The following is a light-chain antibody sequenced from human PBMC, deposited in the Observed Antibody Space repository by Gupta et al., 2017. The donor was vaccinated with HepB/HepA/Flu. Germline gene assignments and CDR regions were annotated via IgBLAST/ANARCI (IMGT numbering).Light chain of an antibody. V-gene: IGKV4-1*01. CDR2: RAS. CDR1: QSVLKTSNNKNH. Sequence: DIVMTQSPDSLAVSLGERATITCKSSQSVLKTSNNKNHLAWYQQKPGQPPTLLIYRASTRESRVPDRVSGRGSGTDFTLTISSLQAADVAVYYGHKGYSGRSFGQGTKVEIK. CDR3: HKGYSGRS. J-gene: IGKJ1*01.